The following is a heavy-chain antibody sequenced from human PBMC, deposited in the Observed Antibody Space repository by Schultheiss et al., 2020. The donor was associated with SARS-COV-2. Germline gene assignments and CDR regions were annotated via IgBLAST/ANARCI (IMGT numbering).Heavy chain of an antibody. CDR2: IYHSGST. D-gene: IGHD6-19*01. CDR3: ASSYSSGWYDY. V-gene: IGHV4-59*01. Sequence: SETLSLTCTVSGGSISSYYWSWIRQPPGKGLEWIGHIYHSGSTNYNPSLKSRVTMSVDTSKNQFSLKLSSVTAADTAVYYCASSYSSGWYDYWGQGTLVTVSS. CDR1: GGSISSYY. J-gene: IGHJ4*02.